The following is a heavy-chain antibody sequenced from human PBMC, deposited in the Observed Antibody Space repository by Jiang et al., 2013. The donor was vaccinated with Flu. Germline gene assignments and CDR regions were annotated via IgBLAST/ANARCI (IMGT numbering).Heavy chain of an antibody. Sequence: GAEVKKPGSSVKVSCKASGGTFSSYAISWVRQAPGQGLEWMGGIIPIFGTANYAQKFQGRVTITADESTSTAYMGLSSLRSEDTAVYYCARDGADYGDYAWVFDYWGQGTLVTVSS. CDR2: IIPIFGTA. V-gene: IGHV1-69*01. J-gene: IGHJ4*02. CDR3: ARDGADYGDYAWVFDY. D-gene: IGHD4-17*01. CDR1: GGTFSSYA.